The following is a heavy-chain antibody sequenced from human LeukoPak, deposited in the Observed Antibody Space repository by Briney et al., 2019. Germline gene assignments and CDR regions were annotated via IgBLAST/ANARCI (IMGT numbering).Heavy chain of an antibody. V-gene: IGHV3-9*01. CDR3: AKDHPEGSSSFDY. CDR1: GFTFDDYA. J-gene: IGHJ4*02. CDR2: ISWNSGSI. Sequence: GGSLRLSCAASGFTFDDYAMHWVRQAPGKGLEWVSGISWNSGSIGYADSVKGRFTISRDNAKNSLYLQMNSLRAEDTALYYCAKDHPEGSSSFDYWGKGTLVTVSS. D-gene: IGHD6-19*01.